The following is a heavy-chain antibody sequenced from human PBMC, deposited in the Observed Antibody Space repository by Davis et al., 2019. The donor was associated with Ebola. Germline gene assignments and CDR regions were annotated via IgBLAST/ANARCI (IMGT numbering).Heavy chain of an antibody. D-gene: IGHD1-1*01. CDR2: IDPSDSYT. V-gene: IGHV5-10-1*01. Sequence: GESLKISCTGSGYSFTSYWISWVRQMPGKGLEWMGRIDPSDSYTNYSPSFQGHVTISADKSISTAYLQWSSLKASDTAMYYCARRWGYSYYYYGMDVWGQGTTVTVSS. J-gene: IGHJ6*02. CDR1: GYSFTSYW. CDR3: ARRWGYSYYYYGMDV.